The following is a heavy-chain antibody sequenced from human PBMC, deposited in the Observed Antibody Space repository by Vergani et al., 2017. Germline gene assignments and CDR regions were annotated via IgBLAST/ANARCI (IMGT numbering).Heavy chain of an antibody. J-gene: IGHJ6*02. CDR3: ARDLGGSSSSWYLDYYGMDV. CDR2: INWNGGST. D-gene: IGHD6-13*01. Sequence: EVQLLESGGGLVQPGGSLRLSCAASGFTFDDYGMSWVRQAPGKGLEWVSGINWNGGSTGYADSVKGRFTISRDNAKNSLYLQMNSLRAEDTALYYCARDLGGSSSSWYLDYYGMDVWRQWTTVIVSS. CDR1: GFTFDDYG. V-gene: IGHV3-20*04.